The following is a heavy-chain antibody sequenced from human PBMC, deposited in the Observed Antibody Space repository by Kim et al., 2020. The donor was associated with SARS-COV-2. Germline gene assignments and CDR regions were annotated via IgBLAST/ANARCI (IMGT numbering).Heavy chain of an antibody. CDR2: ISGSGYST. CDR1: GLTFHDHA. CDR3: VSCAGDGSVWPPEYFQH. V-gene: IGHV3-23*01. D-gene: IGHD3-22*01. J-gene: IGHJ1*01. Sequence: GGSLRLSCAASGLTFHDHAMTWVRQAPGKGLEWVSTISGSGYSTHYADSVKGHFTVSRDNAKNMIYLQMNSLRVEDTATYYCVSCAGDGSVWPPEYFQHWGQGTLLTVSS.